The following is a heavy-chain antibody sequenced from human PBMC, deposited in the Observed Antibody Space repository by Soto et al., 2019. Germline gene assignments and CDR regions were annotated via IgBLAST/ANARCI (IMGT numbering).Heavy chain of an antibody. V-gene: IGHV4-59*01. CDR1: GGSISSYY. Sequence: SETLSLTCTVSGGSISSYYWSWIRQPPGKGLEWIGYIYYSGSTNYSPSLKSRVTISVDTSKNQFSLKLSSVTAADTAVYYCARRYGSAFDIWGQGTMVTVSS. CDR2: IYYSGST. D-gene: IGHD3-10*01. CDR3: ARRYGSAFDI. J-gene: IGHJ3*02.